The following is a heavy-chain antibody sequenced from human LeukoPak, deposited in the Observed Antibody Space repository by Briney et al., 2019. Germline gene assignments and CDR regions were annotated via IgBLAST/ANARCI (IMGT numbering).Heavy chain of an antibody. CDR2: IWYDGSNK. D-gene: IGHD1-1*01. J-gene: IGHJ4*02. V-gene: IGHV3-33*06. Sequence: GGSLRLSCAASGFTFSSYGMHWVRQAPGKGLEWVAVIWYDGSNKYYADSVKGRFTISRDNSKNTLYLQMNSLRAEDTAVYYCAKDLEDWIFDYWGQGTLVTVSS. CDR1: GFTFSSYG. CDR3: AKDLEDWIFDY.